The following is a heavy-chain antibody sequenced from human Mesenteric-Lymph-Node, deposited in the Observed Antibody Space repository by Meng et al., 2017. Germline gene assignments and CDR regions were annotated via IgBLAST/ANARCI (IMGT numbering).Heavy chain of an antibody. Sequence: GESLKISCAASGFTFSSYEMNWVRQAPGKGLEWVSYISSSGSTIYYADSVKGRFTISRDNAKNSLYLQMNSLRAEDTAVYYCARAGALRYFDWLDYYYYGMDVWGQGTTVTVSS. CDR1: GFTFSSYE. V-gene: IGHV3-48*03. CDR3: ARAGALRYFDWLDYYYYGMDV. CDR2: ISSSGSTI. D-gene: IGHD3-9*01. J-gene: IGHJ6*02.